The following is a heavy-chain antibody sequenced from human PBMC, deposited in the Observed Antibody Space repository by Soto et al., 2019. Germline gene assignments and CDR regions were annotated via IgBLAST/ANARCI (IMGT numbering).Heavy chain of an antibody. CDR2: IYRDNTT. V-gene: IGHV3-53*01. CDR3: ARDWGSSHDAFDI. Sequence: GGSLRLSCADSGFTVSSNYMIWVRRAPGNGLEWVSLIYRDNTTFYADSVKGRFTVSRDNSRDTLYLQMNSLRADDTAVYYCARDWGSSHDAFDIWRSGTWVTVSS. J-gene: IGHJ3*02. D-gene: IGHD6-13*01. CDR1: GFTVSSNY.